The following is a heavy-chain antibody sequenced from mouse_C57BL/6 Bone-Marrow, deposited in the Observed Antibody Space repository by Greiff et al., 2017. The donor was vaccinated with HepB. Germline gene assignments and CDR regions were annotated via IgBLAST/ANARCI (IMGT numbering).Heavy chain of an antibody. D-gene: IGHD1-1*01. V-gene: IGHV5-12*01. CDR3: ARQVTTVVARAMDY. CDR2: ISNGGGST. CDR1: GFTFSDYY. Sequence: EVNVVESGGGLVQPGGSLKLSCAASGFTFSDYYMYWVRQTPEKRLEWVAYISNGGGSTYYPDTVKGRFTISRDNAKNTLYLQMSRLKSEDTAMYYCARQVTTVVARAMDYWGQGTSVTVSS. J-gene: IGHJ4*01.